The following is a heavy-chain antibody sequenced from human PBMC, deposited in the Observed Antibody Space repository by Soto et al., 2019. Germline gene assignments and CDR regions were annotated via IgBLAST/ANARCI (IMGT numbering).Heavy chain of an antibody. D-gene: IGHD3-9*01. V-gene: IGHV3-33*01. CDR3: AREISPYYDILTGTDY. CDR2: IWYDGSNK. J-gene: IGHJ4*02. Sequence: GGSLRLSCAASGFTFSSYGMHWVRQAPGKGLEWVAVIWYDGSNKYYADSVKGRFTISRDNSKNTLYLQMNSLRAEDTAVYYCAREISPYYDILTGTDYWGQGTLVTVSS. CDR1: GFTFSSYG.